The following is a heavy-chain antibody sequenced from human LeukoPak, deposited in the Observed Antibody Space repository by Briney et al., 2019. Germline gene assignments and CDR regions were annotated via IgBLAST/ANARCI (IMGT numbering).Heavy chain of an antibody. J-gene: IGHJ4*02. D-gene: IGHD2-15*01. V-gene: IGHV1-2*02. CDR3: ARLVVVAASKVDY. Sequence: ALVKVSCKASGYTFTGYYMHWVRQAPGQGLEWMGWINPNSGGTNYAQKFQGRVTMTRDTSISTAYMELSRLRSDDTAVYYCARLVVVAASKVDYWGQGTLVTVSS. CDR2: INPNSGGT. CDR1: GYTFTGYY.